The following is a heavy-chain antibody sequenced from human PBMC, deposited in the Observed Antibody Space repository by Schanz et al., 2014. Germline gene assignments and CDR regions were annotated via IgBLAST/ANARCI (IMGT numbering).Heavy chain of an antibody. CDR1: GFTFSSYG. V-gene: IGHV3-33*01. CDR3: ARGRSLGWCDY. Sequence: QVQLVESGGGVVQPGRSLRLSCAASGFTFSSYGMHWVRQAPGKGLEWVAVIWYDGNNKYYADSVKGRFTISRDNSKNILYLQMNSLRAEDTAVYYCARGRSLGWCDYWGQGTLVTVSS. D-gene: IGHD2-21*01. CDR2: IWYDGNNK. J-gene: IGHJ4*02.